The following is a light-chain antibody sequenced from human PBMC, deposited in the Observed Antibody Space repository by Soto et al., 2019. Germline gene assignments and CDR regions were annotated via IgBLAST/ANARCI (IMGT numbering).Light chain of an antibody. CDR1: QSVSID. Sequence: EIVMTRSPDTLSVSPGERATLSCRASQSVSIDLAWYQQTPGQAPRLLIYGASTRATGTPDRFSGSGSGTDFTLTISRLEPEDSAVYYCQQFDDSVTFGQGTRLEIK. CDR2: GAS. J-gene: IGKJ5*01. CDR3: QQFDDSVT. V-gene: IGKV3D-15*01.